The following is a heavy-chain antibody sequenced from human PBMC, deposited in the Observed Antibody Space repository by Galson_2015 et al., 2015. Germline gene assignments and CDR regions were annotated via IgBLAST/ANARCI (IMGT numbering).Heavy chain of an antibody. CDR1: GGSFSGYY. V-gene: IGHV4-34*01. Sequence: ETLSLTCAVYGGSFSGYYWSWIRQPPGKGLEWIGEINHSGSTNYNPSLKSRVTISVDTSKNQFSLKLSSVTAADTAVYYCARAHCSSTSCYGGGNWFDPWGQGTLVTVSS. J-gene: IGHJ5*02. CDR3: ARAHCSSTSCYGGGNWFDP. D-gene: IGHD2-2*01. CDR2: INHSGST.